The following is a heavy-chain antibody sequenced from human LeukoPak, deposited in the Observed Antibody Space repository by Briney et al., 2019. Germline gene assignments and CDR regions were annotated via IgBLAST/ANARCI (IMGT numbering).Heavy chain of an antibody. Sequence: ASVKVSCTVSGYTLTELSMHWVRQAPGKGLEWMGGFDPEDGETIYAQKFQGRVTMTEDTSTDTAYMELSSLRSEDTAVYYCATIHSRFGELLPPNFDYWGQGTLVTVSS. D-gene: IGHD3-10*01. V-gene: IGHV1-24*01. J-gene: IGHJ4*02. CDR2: FDPEDGET. CDR1: GYTLTELS. CDR3: ATIHSRFGELLPPNFDY.